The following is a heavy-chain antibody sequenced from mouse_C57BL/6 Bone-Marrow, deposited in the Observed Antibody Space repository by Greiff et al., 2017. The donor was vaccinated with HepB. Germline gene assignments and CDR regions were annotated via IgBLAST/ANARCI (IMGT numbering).Heavy chain of an antibody. CDR2: INPSSGYT. Sequence: QVQLQQSGAELAKPGASVKLSCKASGYTFTSYWMHWVKQRPGQGLEWIGYINPSSGYTKYNQKFKDKATLTADKSSSTAYMQLSTRTYEDSAVYYCARPITTVVYYYAMDYWGQGTSVTVTA. V-gene: IGHV1-7*01. CDR1: GYTFTSYW. CDR3: ARPITTVVYYYAMDY. D-gene: IGHD1-1*01. J-gene: IGHJ4*01.